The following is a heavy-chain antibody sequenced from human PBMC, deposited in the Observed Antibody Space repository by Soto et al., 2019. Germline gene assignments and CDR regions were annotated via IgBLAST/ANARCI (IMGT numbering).Heavy chain of an antibody. CDR2: TYYRSKWYN. J-gene: IGHJ4*02. V-gene: IGHV6-1*01. Sequence: LSQTLSLTCAISGDSVSSNSAAWNWIRQSPSRGLEWLGRTYYRSKWYNDYAVSVKSRITINPDTSKNQFSLQLNSVTPEDTAVYYCARSQGSISSAPFDYWGQGTLVTVSS. CDR3: ARSQGSISSAPFDY. D-gene: IGHD6-6*01. CDR1: GDSVSSNSAA.